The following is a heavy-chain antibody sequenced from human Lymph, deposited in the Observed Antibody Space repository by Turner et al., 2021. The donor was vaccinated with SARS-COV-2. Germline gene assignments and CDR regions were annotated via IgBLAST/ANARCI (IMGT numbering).Heavy chain of an antibody. J-gene: IGHJ4*02. CDR1: GFPFDDYG. V-gene: IGHV3-20*01. Sequence: VQLVESGGGVVRPGGSLGFSCAASGFPFDDYGMNWVRQAPGKGLEWFSSINWNGGSIGYADSVKGRFTISSDNAKNSLYLQMNSMRAEDTAFYHCERGTGATDYWGQGTIVTVSS. CDR2: INWNGGSI. CDR3: ERGTGATDY. D-gene: IGHD1-26*01.